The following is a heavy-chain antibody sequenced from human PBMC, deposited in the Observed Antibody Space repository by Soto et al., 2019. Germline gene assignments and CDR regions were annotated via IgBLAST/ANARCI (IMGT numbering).Heavy chain of an antibody. CDR3: AREAGYCSRTSCYRRAFDT. V-gene: IGHV3-74*03. CDR2: INTDGGSS. CDR1: GFTFSGHW. J-gene: IGHJ3*02. Sequence: EVQLVESGGDLVQPGGSLRLSCAASGFTFSGHWMHWARQVPGKGLEWVSRINTDGGSSAYADSVKGRFTISRDNAKNTLYLQMHGLRAEDTAVYYCAREAGYCSRTSCYRRAFDTWGQGTTVTVSS. D-gene: IGHD2-2*01.